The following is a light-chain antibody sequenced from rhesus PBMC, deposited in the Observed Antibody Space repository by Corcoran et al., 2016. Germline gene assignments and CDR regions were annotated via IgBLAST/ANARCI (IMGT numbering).Light chain of an antibody. V-gene: IGLV2-32*02. J-gene: IGLJ6*01. CDR2: QIN. Sequence: QAALTQPRSVSGSPGQSVTISCTGTSSDIGTFDYVSWYQQRPGAAPQLIIFQINKRPSGVSDRFSGSKSGNTASLTIAGLRTEDEGDFYCSSYADNVSFVFGGGTKLTVL. CDR1: SSDIGTFDY. CDR3: SSYADNVSFV.